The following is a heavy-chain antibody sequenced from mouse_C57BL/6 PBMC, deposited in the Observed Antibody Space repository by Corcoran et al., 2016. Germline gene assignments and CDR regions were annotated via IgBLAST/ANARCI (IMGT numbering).Heavy chain of an antibody. CDR3: ARSYYYGSSYGWYFDV. CDR1: GDAFSSYW. J-gene: IGHJ1*03. V-gene: IGHV1-80*01. CDR2: IYPGDGDT. D-gene: IGHD1-1*01. Sequence: QVQLQQSVAVRVKTGASAKITCKASGDAFSSYWMNWVKQRPGKGLEWIGQIYPGDGDTNYNGKFKGKATLTADKSSSTAYMQLSSLTSEDSAVYFCARSYYYGSSYGWYFDVWGTCTTVTVSS.